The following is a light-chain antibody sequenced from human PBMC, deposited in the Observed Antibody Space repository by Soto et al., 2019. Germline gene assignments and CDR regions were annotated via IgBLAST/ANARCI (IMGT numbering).Light chain of an antibody. V-gene: IGKV1-5*01. CDR2: DAS. CDR3: LQDYTYPRT. J-gene: IGKJ4*01. Sequence: DIQMTQSPSTLSASVGDTVTITCRASQSVSIWLAWYQKKPGKAPKVLIWDASTLQRGVPSRFSGSGSGTDFTLTITSLQPEDFAIYYCLQDYTYPRTFGGGTKVDIK. CDR1: QSVSIW.